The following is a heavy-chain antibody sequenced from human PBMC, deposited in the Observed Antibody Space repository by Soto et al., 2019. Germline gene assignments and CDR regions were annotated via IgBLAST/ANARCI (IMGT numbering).Heavy chain of an antibody. CDR1: GGSFNSYD. Sequence: QVQLQQWGAGLLKPSETLSLTCAVYGGSFNSYDWSWIRQPPGKGLGWMGEINYSGSTNYNPSLKSRVTISVDTSKNQFSLKVSSVTAADTAVYYCARGHKEQLIRSGGWFDPWGQGTLVTVSS. CDR3: ARGHKEQLIRSGGWFDP. CDR2: INYSGST. J-gene: IGHJ5*02. V-gene: IGHV4-34*01. D-gene: IGHD6-13*01.